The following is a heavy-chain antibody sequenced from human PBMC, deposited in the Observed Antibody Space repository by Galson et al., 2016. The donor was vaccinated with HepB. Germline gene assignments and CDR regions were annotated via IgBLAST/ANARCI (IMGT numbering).Heavy chain of an antibody. CDR1: GFTVINNY. V-gene: IGHV3-66*01. CDR2: VYSGGST. CDR3: ASTYPGGY. J-gene: IGHJ4*02. Sequence: SLRLSCAASGFTVINNYMTWFRQAPGKGLECVSLVYSGGSTYYADSVKGRFTISRDNSKNTLYLQMNSLRAEDTAVYYCASTYPGGYWGQGTLVTVSS.